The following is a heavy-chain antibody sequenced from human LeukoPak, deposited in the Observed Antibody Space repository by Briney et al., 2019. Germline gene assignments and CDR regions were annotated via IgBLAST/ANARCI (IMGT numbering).Heavy chain of an antibody. J-gene: IGHJ4*02. CDR3: AKEKAAPHDY. CDR1: GFTFSSYG. Sequence: PGGSLRLSWAASGFTFSSYGMHWVRQAPGKGLEWVAFIRYDGSNKYYADSVKGRFTISRDNSKNTLYLQMNSLRAEDTAVYYCAKEKAAPHDYWGQGTLVTVSS. D-gene: IGHD6-13*01. V-gene: IGHV3-30*02. CDR2: IRYDGSNK.